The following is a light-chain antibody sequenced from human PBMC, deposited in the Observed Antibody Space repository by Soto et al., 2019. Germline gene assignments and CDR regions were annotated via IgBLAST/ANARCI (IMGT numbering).Light chain of an antibody. CDR2: DAS. CDR1: QSISSW. J-gene: IGKJ4*01. CDR3: QQYNSYSALT. Sequence: DIRMSQSAATLSASIGDRVTITCRASQSISSWLAWYQQKPGKAPKLLIYDASSLESGVPSRFSGSGSGTEFTLTISSLQSDDFATYYCQQYNSYSALTFGGGTKV. V-gene: IGKV1-5*01.